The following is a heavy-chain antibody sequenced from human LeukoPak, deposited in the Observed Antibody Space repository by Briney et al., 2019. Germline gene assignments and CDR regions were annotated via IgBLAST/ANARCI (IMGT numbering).Heavy chain of an antibody. J-gene: IGHJ4*02. CDR2: IYYSGST. CDR1: GGSISSSSYY. Sequence: PSETLSLTCTVSGGSISSSSYYWGWIRQPPGKGLEWIGSIYYSGSTYYNPSLKSRVTISVDTSKNQFSLKLSSVTAADTAVYYCARVIRGIAVAGTSDYWGQGTLDTVSS. D-gene: IGHD6-19*01. CDR3: ARVIRGIAVAGTSDY. V-gene: IGHV4-39*07.